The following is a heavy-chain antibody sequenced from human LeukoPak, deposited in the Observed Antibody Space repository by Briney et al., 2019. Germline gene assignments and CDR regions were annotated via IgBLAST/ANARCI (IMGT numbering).Heavy chain of an antibody. CDR1: GYTFTRYY. CDR2: INTNHGDT. D-gene: IGHD3-9*01. J-gene: IGHJ4*02. CDR3: ARSPHILTGENFDY. V-gene: IGHV1-2*02. Sequence: ASVKVSFTASGYTFTRYYMHWVRQSPGQGLEWMWWINTNHGDTNYAQKFQDRVSMTRDTSISTAYMHLSRLRSADTAVYYCARSPHILTGENFDYWGQGTLLTVSS.